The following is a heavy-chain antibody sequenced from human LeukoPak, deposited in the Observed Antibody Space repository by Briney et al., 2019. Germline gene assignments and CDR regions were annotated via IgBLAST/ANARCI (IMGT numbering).Heavy chain of an antibody. CDR1: GGSISSSSYY. Sequence: SETLSLTCTVSGGSISSSSYYWGWIRQPPGKGLEWIGSIYYSGSTYYNPSLKSRVTISVDTSKNQFSLKLSSVTAADTAMYYCAKSNGYGLIDYWGQGTLVTVSS. D-gene: IGHD5-12*01. V-gene: IGHV4-39*01. CDR3: AKSNGYGLIDY. CDR2: IYYSGST. J-gene: IGHJ4*02.